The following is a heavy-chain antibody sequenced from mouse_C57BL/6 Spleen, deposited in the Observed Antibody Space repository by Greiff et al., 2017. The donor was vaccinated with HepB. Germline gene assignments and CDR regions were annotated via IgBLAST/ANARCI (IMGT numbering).Heavy chain of an antibody. CDR3: ADYSNYVHAMDY. Sequence: QVQLQQSGAELARPGASVKMSCKASGYTFTSYTMHWVKQRPGQGLEWIGYINPSSGYTKYNQKFKDKATLTADKSSSTAYIQLSSLTSEDSAVYYCADYSNYVHAMDYWGQGTSVTVSS. CDR2: INPSSGYT. D-gene: IGHD2-5*01. J-gene: IGHJ4*01. V-gene: IGHV1-4*01. CDR1: GYTFTSYT.